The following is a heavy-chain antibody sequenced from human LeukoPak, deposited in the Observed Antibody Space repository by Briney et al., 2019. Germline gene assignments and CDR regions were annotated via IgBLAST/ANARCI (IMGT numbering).Heavy chain of an antibody. Sequence: PGGSLRLSCAASGFTFNNYDMHGVRQAPGKGLEWVAVITYDAINKYYADSVKGRFTISRENSKNTLSLQMYSLRTEDTAMYYCAKSEEDAWSDAFDIWGQGTMVTVSS. D-gene: IGHD2-15*01. V-gene: IGHV3-30*18. CDR2: ITYDAINK. CDR1: GFTFNNYD. CDR3: AKSEEDAWSDAFDI. J-gene: IGHJ3*02.